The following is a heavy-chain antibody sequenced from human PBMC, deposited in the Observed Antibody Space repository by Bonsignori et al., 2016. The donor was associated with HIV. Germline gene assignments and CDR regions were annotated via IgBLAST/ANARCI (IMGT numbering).Heavy chain of an antibody. CDR2: IHSDGTST. J-gene: IGHJ5*02. D-gene: IGHD6-6*01. V-gene: IGHV3-74*01. CDR3: ARFSSSSGQFDL. CDR1: GFTFSSYW. Sequence: GESLKISCAASGFTFSSYWMHWVRQAPGKGLVWVSRIHSDGTSTNYADSVKGRFTISRDNAKNTLYLQMNSLGVEDTAVYYCARFSSSSGQFDLWGQGTLVTVSS.